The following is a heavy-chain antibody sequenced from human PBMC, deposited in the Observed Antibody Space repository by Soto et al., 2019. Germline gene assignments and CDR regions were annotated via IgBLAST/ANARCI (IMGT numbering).Heavy chain of an antibody. J-gene: IGHJ6*02. CDR3: ERSPSGSDYGMDV. V-gene: IGHV3-33*01. D-gene: IGHD3-10*01. CDR1: GFTFSSYG. CDR2: IWYDGTIK. Sequence: QVQLVESGGGVVQPGRSLRLSCAASGFTFSSYGMHWVRQAPGKGLEWVAVIWYDGTIKYYSDSVKGRFSISRDNSKNTLYLEMNSLRVEDSAVYYCERSPSGSDYGMDVWGQGTTVIVSS.